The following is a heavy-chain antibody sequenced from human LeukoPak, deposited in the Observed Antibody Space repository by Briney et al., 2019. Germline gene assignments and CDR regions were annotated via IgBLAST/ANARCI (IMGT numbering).Heavy chain of an antibody. Sequence: ASVKVSCKASGYTFTGYYIHWVRQAPGQGLEWMGWINPNSGGTNYAQKFQGRVTMTRDTSISTAYMELSRLRSDDTAVYYCARVPRHTQKAFDYWGQGTLVTVSS. V-gene: IGHV1-2*02. J-gene: IGHJ4*02. CDR2: INPNSGGT. CDR3: ARVPRHTQKAFDY. CDR1: GYTFTGYY.